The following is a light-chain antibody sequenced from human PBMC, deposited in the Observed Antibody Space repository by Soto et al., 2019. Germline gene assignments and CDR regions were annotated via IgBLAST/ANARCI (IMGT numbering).Light chain of an antibody. J-gene: IGKJ3*01. V-gene: IGKV1-9*01. CDR1: QGIRSY. Sequence: DIQLTQSPFFLSASVGDRVTITCRASQGIRSYLAWYQQRPGKASELLIYGASTLRTGVASRFSGSGSGTEFTLTISSLQPEDFATYFCQQLNIFPPLFTFGPGTKVDIK. CDR2: GAS. CDR3: QQLNIFPPLFT.